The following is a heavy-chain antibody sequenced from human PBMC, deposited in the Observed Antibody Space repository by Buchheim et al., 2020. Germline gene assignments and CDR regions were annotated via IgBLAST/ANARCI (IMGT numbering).Heavy chain of an antibody. D-gene: IGHD5-18*01. CDR3: ARDLRYSYGVGGGFDY. CDR1: GGSISSSSYY. CDR2: IYYSGST. V-gene: IGHV4-30-4*08. Sequence: QLQLQESGPGLVKPSETLSLTCTVSGGSISSSSYYWGWIRQPPGKGLEWIGYIYYSGSTYYNPSLKSRVTISVDTSKNQFSLKLSSVTAADTAVYYCARDLRYSYGVGGGFDYWGQGTL. J-gene: IGHJ4*02.